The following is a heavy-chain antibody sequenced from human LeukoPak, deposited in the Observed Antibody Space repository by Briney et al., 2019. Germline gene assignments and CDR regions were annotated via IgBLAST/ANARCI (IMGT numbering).Heavy chain of an antibody. D-gene: IGHD3/OR15-3a*01. J-gene: IGHJ4*02. CDR3: ARFRPGLGVWTGYYPFDY. CDR2: ISYSGSK. CDR1: GGSINSFY. Sequence: PSETLSLTCTVSGGSINSFYWSWLRQPPGKGLEWIGFISYSGSKNYNPSLNFRVTISVDTSKNQFSLKLGPVSAADTAVYYCARFRPGLGVWTGYYPFDYWGLGTLVTVSS. V-gene: IGHV4-59*01.